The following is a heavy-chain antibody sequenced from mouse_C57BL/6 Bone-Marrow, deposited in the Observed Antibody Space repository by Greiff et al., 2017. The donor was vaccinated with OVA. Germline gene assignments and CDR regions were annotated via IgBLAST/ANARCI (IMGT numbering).Heavy chain of an antibody. CDR3: ARSSYYGNYGAMDY. V-gene: IGHV1-55*01. J-gene: IGHJ4*01. CDR1: GYTFTSYW. CDR2: IYPGSGST. Sequence: VKLQQPGAELVKPGASVKMSCKASGYTFTSYWITWVKQRPGQGLEWIGDIYPGSGSTNYNEKFKSKATLTVDTSSSTAYMQLSSLTSEDSAVYYCARSSYYGNYGAMDYWGQGTSVTVSS. D-gene: IGHD2-1*01.